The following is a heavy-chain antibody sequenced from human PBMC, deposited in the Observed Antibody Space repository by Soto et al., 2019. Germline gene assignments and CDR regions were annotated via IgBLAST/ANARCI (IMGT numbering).Heavy chain of an antibody. Sequence: SVKVSCKASGGTFSSYAISWVRQAPGQGLEWMGGIIPIFGTANYAQKFQGRVTITADESTSTAYMELSSLRSEDTAVYYCAAGTTNSYFCYGMDVWGHGTTVTVSS. CDR2: IIPIFGTA. CDR3: AAGTTNSYFCYGMDV. CDR1: GGTFSSYA. D-gene: IGHD1-7*01. V-gene: IGHV1-69*13. J-gene: IGHJ6*02.